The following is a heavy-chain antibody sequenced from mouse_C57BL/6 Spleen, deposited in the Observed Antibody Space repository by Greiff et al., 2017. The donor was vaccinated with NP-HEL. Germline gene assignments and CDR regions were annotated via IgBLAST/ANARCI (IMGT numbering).Heavy chain of an antibody. J-gene: IGHJ1*03. Sequence: QVQLQQPGAELVKPGASVKLSCKASGYTFTSYWMHWVKQRPGQGLEWIGTSHPNSGSTNYNEKFKSKATLTVDKSSSTAYMQLSSLTSEDSAVYYCATYSTYLWYFGVRGTGTTVTLSS. D-gene: IGHD2-5*01. CDR1: GYTFTSYW. V-gene: IGHV1-64*01. CDR3: ATYSTYLWYFGV. CDR2: SHPNSGST.